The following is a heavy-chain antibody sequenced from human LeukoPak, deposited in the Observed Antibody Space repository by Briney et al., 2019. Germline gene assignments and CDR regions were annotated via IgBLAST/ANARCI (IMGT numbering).Heavy chain of an antibody. J-gene: IGHJ4*02. CDR1: GASFGGYY. D-gene: IGHD1-1*01. CDR2: INHSGST. Sequence: TTSPTLSLTCADDGASFGGYYWSWVSQPPGKGLEWIGEINHSGSTNYNPSLKSRVTISVDTSKNQFSLKLSSVTAADTAVYYCARGGAVTGTDFDYWGQGALVTVSS. V-gene: IGHV4-34*01. CDR3: ARGGAVTGTDFDY.